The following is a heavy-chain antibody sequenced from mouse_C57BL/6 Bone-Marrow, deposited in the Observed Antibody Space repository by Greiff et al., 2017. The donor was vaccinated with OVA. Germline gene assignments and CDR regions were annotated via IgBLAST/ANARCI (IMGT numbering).Heavy chain of an antibody. J-gene: IGHJ2*01. V-gene: IGHV1-82*01. CDR3: ARRGGYYGYFDY. CDR1: GYAFSSSW. CDR2: IYPGDGGT. D-gene: IGHD2-3*01. Sequence: QVQLKESGPELVKPGASVKISCKASGYAFSSSWLNWVKQRPGKGLEWIGRIYPGDGGTHYNGKFKGKATLTADKSSSTAYMQLSSLTSEDSSVYFCARRGGYYGYFDYWGQGTTLTVSS.